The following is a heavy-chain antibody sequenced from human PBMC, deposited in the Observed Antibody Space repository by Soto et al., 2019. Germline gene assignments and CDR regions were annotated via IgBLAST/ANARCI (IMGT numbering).Heavy chain of an antibody. Sequence: GGSLRLSCAASGFTFSNYGMHWVRQAPGKGLEWVALISYDGTNKYYADSVKGRFTISRDNSKNTLYLQMNSLRAEDTAVYYCTRDDRFKVVIIFPTIFDYWGQGTLVIVSS. D-gene: IGHD3-3*01. J-gene: IGHJ4*02. V-gene: IGHV3-30*03. CDR2: ISYDGTNK. CDR3: TRDDRFKVVIIFPTIFDY. CDR1: GFTFSNYG.